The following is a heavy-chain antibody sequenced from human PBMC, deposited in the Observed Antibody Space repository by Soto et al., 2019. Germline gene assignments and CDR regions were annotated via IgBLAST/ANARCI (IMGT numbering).Heavy chain of an antibody. V-gene: IGHV3-9*01. D-gene: IGHD2-15*01. CDR2: ISWKSGII. CDR3: AKDIQWGRILLIPACDV. J-gene: IGHJ3*01. CDR1: GFTFDDYA. Sequence: EMKLVESGGGLVQPGRSLRLSCAASGFTFDDYAMHWVRLPPGKGLELVSSISWKSGIIAYAYSVKVRFSISRDSAKNSLYLQMYSLRPEDTALSYCAKDIQWGRILLIPACDVWGPWTIVSVSA.